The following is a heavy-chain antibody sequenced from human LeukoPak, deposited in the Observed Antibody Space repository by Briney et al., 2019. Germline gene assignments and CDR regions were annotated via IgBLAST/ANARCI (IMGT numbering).Heavy chain of an antibody. CDR3: ARAAAAARDAFDI. J-gene: IGHJ3*02. V-gene: IGHV4-61*01. Sequence: SETLSLTCTVSSGSVSSGSYYWSWIRQPPGKGLEWIGYIYYSGSTNYNPSLKSRVTISVDTSKNQFSLKLSSVTAADTAVYYCARAAAAARDAFDIWGQGTMVTVSS. CDR1: SGSVSSGSYY. D-gene: IGHD6-13*01. CDR2: IYYSGST.